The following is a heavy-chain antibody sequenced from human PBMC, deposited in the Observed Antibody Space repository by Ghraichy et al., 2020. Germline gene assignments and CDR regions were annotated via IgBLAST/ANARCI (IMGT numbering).Heavy chain of an antibody. D-gene: IGHD3-16*01. V-gene: IGHV1-2*02. Sequence: ASVKVSCKATGYTFTDYYMHWVRQAPGQGLEWMGWINPNIGGTNYAQKFQGRVTMTRDTSISTAYMELSRLRSDDMAVYYCARGGITEGYYMDVWGKGTTVTVSS. CDR2: INPNIGGT. J-gene: IGHJ6*03. CDR3: ARGGITEGYYMDV. CDR1: GYTFTDYY.